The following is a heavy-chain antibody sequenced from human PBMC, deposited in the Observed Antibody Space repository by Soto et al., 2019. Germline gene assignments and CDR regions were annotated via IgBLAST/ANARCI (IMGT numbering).Heavy chain of an antibody. CDR2: IKGDGSSR. J-gene: IGHJ4*02. V-gene: IGHV3-74*01. CDR3: ARGGLYAYYNDI. CDR1: GFTFSNYW. D-gene: IGHD3-10*01. Sequence: EVQLVESGGGLVQPGESLRLSCAASGFTFSNYWMHWVRQAPWEGLVWVSRIKGDGSSRDYADSVKGRFTVSRDNAENTVYLQMNSLRAEDSATYYCARGGLYAYYNDIWGQGTLVTVSS.